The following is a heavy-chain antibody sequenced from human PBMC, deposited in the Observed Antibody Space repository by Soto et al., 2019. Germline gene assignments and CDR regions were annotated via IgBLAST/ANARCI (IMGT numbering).Heavy chain of an antibody. J-gene: IGHJ6*01. D-gene: IGHD3-3*01. CDR3: ARDGRVVRFLEWLSKPDYYYYGMDV. CDR2: IKQDGSEK. V-gene: IGHV3-7*03. CDR1: GFTFSSYW. Sequence: GGSLRLSCAASGFTFSSYWMSWVRQAPGKGLEWVVNIKQDGSEKYYVDSVKGRFTISRDNAKNSLYLQMNSLRAEDTAVYYCARDGRVVRFLEWLSKPDYYYYGMDVWGQGTTVTVSS.